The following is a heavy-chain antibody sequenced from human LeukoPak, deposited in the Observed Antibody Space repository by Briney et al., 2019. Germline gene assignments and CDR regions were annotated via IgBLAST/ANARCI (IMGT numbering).Heavy chain of an antibody. CDR1: GFTFSTYW. D-gene: IGHD2-15*01. J-gene: IGHJ6*04. V-gene: IGHV3-74*01. CDR2: INSDGSST. CDR3: ARDRLGYCSGGSCYGQYYYYGMDV. Sequence: GGSLRLSCAASGFTFSTYWMHWVRQAPGKGLVWVSRINSDGSSTSYADSVKGRFTISRDNAKNSLYLQMNSLRAEDTAVYYCARDRLGYCSGGSCYGQYYYYGMDVWGKGTTVTVSS.